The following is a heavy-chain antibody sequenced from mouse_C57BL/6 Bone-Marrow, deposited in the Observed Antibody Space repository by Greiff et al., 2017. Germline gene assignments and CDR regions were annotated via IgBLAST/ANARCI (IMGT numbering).Heavy chain of an antibody. J-gene: IGHJ2*01. Sequence: EVQVVESGPGLVKPSQSLSLTCSVTGYSITSGYYWNWIRQFPGNKLEWMGYISYDGSNNYNPSLKNRISITRDTSKNQFFLKLNSVTTEDTATYYCVRDLLVTTVVDHWGQGTTLTVSS. CDR3: VRDLLVTTVVDH. D-gene: IGHD1-1*01. CDR2: ISYDGSN. CDR1: GYSITSGYY. V-gene: IGHV3-6*01.